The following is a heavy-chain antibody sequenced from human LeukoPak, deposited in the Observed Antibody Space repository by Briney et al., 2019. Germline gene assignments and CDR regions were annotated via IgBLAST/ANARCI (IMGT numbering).Heavy chain of an antibody. CDR3: ARKYSSTWYDWFDP. J-gene: IGHJ5*02. CDR2: IYASGNT. CDR1: GGSISSYY. Sequence: SETLSLTCTVSGGSISSYYWSWVRQPAGKGLEWIGRIYASGNTNYNPSLKSRVTISADTSKNQFSLNLTSVTAADTAVYYCARKYSSTWYDWFDPWGQGTLVIVSS. D-gene: IGHD6-13*01. V-gene: IGHV4-4*07.